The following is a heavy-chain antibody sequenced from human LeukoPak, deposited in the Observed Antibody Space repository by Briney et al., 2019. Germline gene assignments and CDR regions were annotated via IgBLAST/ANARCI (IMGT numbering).Heavy chain of an antibody. J-gene: IGHJ4*02. CDR3: AKEQSVAGFDY. V-gene: IGHV3-33*06. CDR2: IWYDGSNK. CDR1: GSTFSSYG. D-gene: IGHD6-19*01. Sequence: PGGSLRLSCAASGSTFSSYGMHWVRQAPGKGLEWVAVIWYDGSNKYYADSVKGRFTISRDNSKNTLYLQMNSLRAEDTAVYYCAKEQSVAGFDYWGQGTLVTVSS.